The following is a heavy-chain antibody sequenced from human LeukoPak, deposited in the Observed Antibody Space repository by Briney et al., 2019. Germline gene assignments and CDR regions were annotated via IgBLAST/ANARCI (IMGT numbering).Heavy chain of an antibody. J-gene: IGHJ4*02. V-gene: IGHV3-30-3*01. D-gene: IGHD3-22*01. CDR2: ISYDGSNK. CDR1: GFTFSSYA. CDR3: ARAGWYYYDSSGYYLDY. Sequence: GGSLRLSCAASGFTFSSYAMSWVRQAPGKGLEWVAVISYDGSNKYYADSVKGRFTISRDNSKNTLYLQMNSLRAEDTAVYYCARAGWYYYDSSGYYLDYWGQGTLVTVSS.